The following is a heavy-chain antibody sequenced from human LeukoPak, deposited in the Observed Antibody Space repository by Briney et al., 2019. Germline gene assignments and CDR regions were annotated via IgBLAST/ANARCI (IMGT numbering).Heavy chain of an antibody. V-gene: IGHV1-69*04. CDR3: ARNYGDYDPHYFDY. CDR2: IIPILGIA. J-gene: IGHJ4*02. D-gene: IGHD4-17*01. Sequence: SVKVSCKASGGTFSSYAISWVRQAPGQGLEWMGRIIPILGIANYAQKFRGRVTITADKSTSTAYMELSSLRSEDTAVYYCARNYGDYDPHYFDYWGQGTLVTVSS. CDR1: GGTFSSYA.